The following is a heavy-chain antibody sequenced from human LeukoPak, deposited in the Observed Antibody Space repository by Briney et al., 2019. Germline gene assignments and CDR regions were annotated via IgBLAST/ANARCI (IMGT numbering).Heavy chain of an antibody. CDR3: ARDGLGIDY. V-gene: IGHV3-43*02. CDR2: ISADGGST. Sequence: PGGSLRLSCVASGLNFDDSAMHWVRQAPGKGLEWVSLISADGGSTFSADSVKGRFTISRDNAKKSLYLQMNSLRAEDTAVYYCARDGLGIDYWGQGTLVTVSS. CDR1: GLNFDDSA. D-gene: IGHD3-10*01. J-gene: IGHJ4*02.